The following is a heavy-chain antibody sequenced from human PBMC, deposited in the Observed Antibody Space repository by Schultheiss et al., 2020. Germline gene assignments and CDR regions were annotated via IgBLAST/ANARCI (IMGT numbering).Heavy chain of an antibody. V-gene: IGHV4-59*01. CDR2: IYYSGST. J-gene: IGHJ6*02. D-gene: IGHD3-3*01. Sequence: SETLSLTCAVYGGSFSGYYWSWIRQPPGKGLEWIGYIYYSGSTNYNPSLKSRVTISVDTSKNQFSLKLSSVTAADTAVYYCARGNRTIFGSKGYGMDVWGQGTTVTVSS. CDR1: GGSFSGYY. CDR3: ARGNRTIFGSKGYGMDV.